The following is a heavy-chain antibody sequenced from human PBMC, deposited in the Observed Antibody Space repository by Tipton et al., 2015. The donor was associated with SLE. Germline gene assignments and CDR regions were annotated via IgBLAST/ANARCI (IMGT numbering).Heavy chain of an antibody. CDR2: SYSSGST. CDR3: AREWFGAFDI. J-gene: IGHJ3*02. V-gene: IGHV4-4*07. D-gene: IGHD3-16*01. CDR1: GDSISSYY. Sequence: TLSLTCTVSGDSISSYYWSWIRQPAGKGLEWIGRSYSSGSTNYNPSLKSRVTISVDTSKNQFSLKLSSVTAADTAVYYCAREWFGAFDIWGQGTMVTVSS.